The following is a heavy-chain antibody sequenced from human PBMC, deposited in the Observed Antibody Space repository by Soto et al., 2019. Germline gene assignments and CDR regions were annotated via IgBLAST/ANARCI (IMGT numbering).Heavy chain of an antibody. CDR3: AAGAYYYYYGMDV. J-gene: IGHJ6*02. D-gene: IGHD3-10*01. Sequence: SETLSLTCTVSGGSISSYYWSWIRQPPGKGLEWIGYIYYSGSTNYNPSLKSRVTISVDTSKNQFSLKLSSVTAADTAVYYCAAGAYYYYYGMDVWGQGTTVTVS. CDR1: GGSISSYY. V-gene: IGHV4-59*01. CDR2: IYYSGST.